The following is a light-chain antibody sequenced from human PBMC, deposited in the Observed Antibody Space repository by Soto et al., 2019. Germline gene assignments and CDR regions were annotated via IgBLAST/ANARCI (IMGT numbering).Light chain of an antibody. V-gene: IGLV2-14*03. Sequence: QSALTQDASVSGSPGQSITISCTGTSSDVGGYNYVSWYQHHPGKAPKLMIYDVFTRPSGVSNRFSGSKSGNTASLTISALQAEDEADYYCTSWTSTSTYVFGSGPKVTVL. CDR3: TSWTSTSTYV. CDR1: SSDVGGYNY. J-gene: IGLJ1*01. CDR2: DVF.